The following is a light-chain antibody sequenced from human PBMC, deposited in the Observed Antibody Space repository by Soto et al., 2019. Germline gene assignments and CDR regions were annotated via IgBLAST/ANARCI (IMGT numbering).Light chain of an antibody. CDR3: QQYGXXXRX. CDR2: GAS. J-gene: IGKJ3*01. Sequence: EIVLTQSPGTLSLSPGERATLSCRASQSVSGSYLAWYQQKPGQAPRLLIYGASSRATGIPDRFSGSGSGTDFTLTISRLEPEDFAVYYCQQYGXXXRXXGPGTK. CDR1: QSVSGSY. V-gene: IGKV3-20*01.